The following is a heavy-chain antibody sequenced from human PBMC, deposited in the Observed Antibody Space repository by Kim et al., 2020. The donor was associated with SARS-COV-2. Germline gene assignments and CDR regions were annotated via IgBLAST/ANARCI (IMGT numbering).Heavy chain of an antibody. CDR3: AREGWGSSWYKGGGWGYYYGMDV. Sequence: ASVKVSCKASGYTFTSYGISWVRQAPGQGLEWMGWISAYNGNTNYGQKLQGRVTMTTDTSTSTAYMELRSLRSDDTAVYYCAREGWGSSWYKGGGWGYYYGMDVWGQGTTVTVSS. CDR2: ISAYNGNT. J-gene: IGHJ6*02. CDR1: GYTFTSYG. V-gene: IGHV1-18*01. D-gene: IGHD6-13*01.